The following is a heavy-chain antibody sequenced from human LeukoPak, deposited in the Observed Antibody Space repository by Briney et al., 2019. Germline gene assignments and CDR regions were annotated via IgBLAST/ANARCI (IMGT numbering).Heavy chain of an antibody. J-gene: IGHJ4*02. CDR2: IYYSGST. Sequence: SETLSLTCTVSGGSSSSYYWSWIRQPPGKGLEWIGYIYYSGSTNYNPSLKSRVTISVDTSKNQFSLKLSSVTAADTAVYYCARDGYGHIDYWGQGTLVTVSS. V-gene: IGHV4-59*01. D-gene: IGHD5-12*01. CDR1: GGSSSSYY. CDR3: ARDGYGHIDY.